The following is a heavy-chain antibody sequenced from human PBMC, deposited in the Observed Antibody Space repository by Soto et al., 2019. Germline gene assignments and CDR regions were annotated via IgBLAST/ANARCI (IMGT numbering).Heavy chain of an antibody. CDR3: AKGVFPAGVTRYYPVGV. D-gene: IGHD6-25*01. J-gene: IGHJ6*03. Sequence: QMQLVESGGGVVQPGRSLRLSCEASGFTFSEYGMHWVRQPPGKGLEWVAIISYDGSQKYYSDSVTGRFTVSRANSKNTMDLQINCLGAGVTAGYYCAKGVFPAGVTRYYPVGVGGKG. CDR1: GFTFSEYG. V-gene: IGHV3-30*18. CDR2: ISYDGSQK.